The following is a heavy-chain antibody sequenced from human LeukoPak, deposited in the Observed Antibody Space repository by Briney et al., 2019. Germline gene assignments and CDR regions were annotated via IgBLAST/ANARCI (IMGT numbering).Heavy chain of an antibody. CDR3: ARDQHDSSGYPRAWAFDI. J-gene: IGHJ3*02. CDR1: GFTFSDYY. Sequence: GGSLRLSCAASGFTFSDYYMSWIRQAPGKGLEWVSYISSSGSTIYYADSVKGRFTISRDNAKNSLYLQMNSMRAEDTAVYYCARDQHDSSGYPRAWAFDIWGQGTMVTVSS. V-gene: IGHV3-11*04. CDR2: ISSSGSTI. D-gene: IGHD3-22*01.